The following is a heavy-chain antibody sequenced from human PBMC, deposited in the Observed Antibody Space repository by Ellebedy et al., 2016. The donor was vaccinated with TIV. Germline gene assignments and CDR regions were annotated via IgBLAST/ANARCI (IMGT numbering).Heavy chain of an antibody. V-gene: IGHV3-74*01. J-gene: IGHJ4*02. CDR2: ISSDGSNT. Sequence: GGSLRLSXAASGFTFSSYWMHWVRQAPGEGLVWVSRISSDGSNTAYADSVKGRFTVSRDNAKNTLYLQMNSLRADDTAVYYCVKEASGYSYANYWGQGTLVTVSS. CDR3: VKEASGYSYANY. D-gene: IGHD5-18*01. CDR1: GFTFSSYW.